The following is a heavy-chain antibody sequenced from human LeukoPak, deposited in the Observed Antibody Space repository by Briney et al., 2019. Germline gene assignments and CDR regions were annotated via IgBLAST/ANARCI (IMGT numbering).Heavy chain of an antibody. D-gene: IGHD2-2*01. CDR3: ARDSGLIVPAAPYFDY. V-gene: IGHV3-21*04. Sequence: GGSLRLSCAASGFTFSSYSMNWVRQAPGKGLEWVSSISSSSSYIYYADSVKGRFTISRDNAKNSLYLQMNSLRAEDTAVYYCARDSGLIVPAAPYFDYWGQGTLVTVSS. CDR1: GFTFSSYS. CDR2: ISSSSSYI. J-gene: IGHJ4*02.